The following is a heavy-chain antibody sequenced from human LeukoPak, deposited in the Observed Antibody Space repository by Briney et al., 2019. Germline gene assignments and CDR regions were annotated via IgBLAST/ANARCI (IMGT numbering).Heavy chain of an antibody. D-gene: IGHD3-16*01. Sequence: GGSLRLSCAASGFTVSSNYMSWVRQAPGKGLEWVSVIYSGGSTYYADSVKGRFTISRDNSKNTLYLQMNSLRAEDTAVYYCARVSLMITFGGVITNDAFDIWGHGTMVTVSS. CDR3: ARVSLMITFGGVITNDAFDI. CDR1: GFTVSSNY. J-gene: IGHJ3*02. V-gene: IGHV3-53*01. CDR2: IYSGGST.